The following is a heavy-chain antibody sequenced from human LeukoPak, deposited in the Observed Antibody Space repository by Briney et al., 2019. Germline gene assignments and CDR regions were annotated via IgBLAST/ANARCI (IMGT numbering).Heavy chain of an antibody. CDR3: ARDRGRWLQAGGAFDI. CDR2: IYTSGST. J-gene: IGHJ3*02. V-gene: IGHV4-4*07. CDR1: GGSISSYY. Sequence: SETLCLTCTVSGGSISSYYWSWIRQPAGKGLEWIGRIYTSGSTNYNPSLKSRVTMSVDTSKNQFSLKLSSVTAADTAVYYCARDRGRWLQAGGAFDIWGQGTMVTVSS. D-gene: IGHD5-24*01.